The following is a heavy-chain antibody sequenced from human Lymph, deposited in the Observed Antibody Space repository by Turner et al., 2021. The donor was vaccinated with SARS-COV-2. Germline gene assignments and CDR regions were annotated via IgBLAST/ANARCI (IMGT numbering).Heavy chain of an antibody. CDR3: AKGRRFGMDV. V-gene: IGHV3-9*01. J-gene: IGHJ6*02. Sequence: EVPLVDSGGGLLHPGMSLSLSCAASGFTFDVYVMHWVRQAPGKGLEWVSGIRWNRGSIGYADSVKGRFTISRDNAKNSMYLQMNSLRAEDTALYYCAKGRRFGMDVWGQGTTVTVSS. CDR2: IRWNRGSI. CDR1: GFTFDVYV.